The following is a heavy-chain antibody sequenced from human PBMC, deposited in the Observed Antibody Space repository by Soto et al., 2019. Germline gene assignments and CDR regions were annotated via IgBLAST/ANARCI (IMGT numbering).Heavy chain of an antibody. D-gene: IGHD5-12*01. Sequence: PGGSLRLSCAASGFTFSSYSMNWVRQAPGKGLEWVSSISSSSSYIYYADSVKGRFTISRDNAKNSLYLQMNSLRAEDTAVYYCARDSAPPSKYIVATIEYYYGMDVWGQGTTVTVSS. CDR3: ARDSAPPSKYIVATIEYYYGMDV. J-gene: IGHJ6*02. V-gene: IGHV3-21*01. CDR1: GFTFSSYS. CDR2: ISSSSSYI.